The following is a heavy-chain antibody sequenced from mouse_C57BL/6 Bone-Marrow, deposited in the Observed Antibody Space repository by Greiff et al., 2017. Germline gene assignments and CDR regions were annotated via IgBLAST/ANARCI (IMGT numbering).Heavy chain of an antibody. CDR2: INPNNGGT. V-gene: IGHV1-26*01. J-gene: IGHJ2*01. CDR1: GYTFTDYY. CDR3: ARSYYGYDGRSYYFDY. D-gene: IGHD2-2*01. Sequence: VQLQQSGPELVKPGASVKISCKASGYTFTDYYMNWVKQSHGKSVEWIGDINPNNGGTSYNHKFKGKATFTVDKSSSTAYMALRSLTSSDSAFYYCARSYYGYDGRSYYFDYWGQGTTLTVSS.